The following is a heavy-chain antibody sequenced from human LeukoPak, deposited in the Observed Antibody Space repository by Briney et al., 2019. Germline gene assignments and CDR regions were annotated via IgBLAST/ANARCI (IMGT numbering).Heavy chain of an antibody. J-gene: IGHJ3*01. V-gene: IGHV1-2*02. CDR3: ARAFYYTRDSDAFDF. D-gene: IGHD2/OR15-2a*01. CDR2: INADSGGT. Sequence: ASLKVSCEASGDTFTVSYMHCVRQAPGQGLESMGWINADSGGTNNAQMFQGRVTMTRGTFISTAYMELSRLRSDDTAVYYCARAFYYTRDSDAFDFWGQGTMVIVSS. CDR1: GDTFTVSY.